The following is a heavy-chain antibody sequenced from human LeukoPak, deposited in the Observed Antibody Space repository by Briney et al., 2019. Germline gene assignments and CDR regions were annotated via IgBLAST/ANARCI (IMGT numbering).Heavy chain of an antibody. CDR1: GGSFSGYY. J-gene: IGHJ5*02. V-gene: IGHV4-34*01. CDR2: INRSGST. CDR3: ARDVYGSGSYHLNNWFDP. D-gene: IGHD3-10*01. Sequence: PSETLSLTCAVYGGSFSGYYWSWIRQPPGKGLEWIGEINRSGSTNYNPSLKSRVTISVDTSKNRFSLKLSSVTAADTAVYYCARDVYGSGSYHLNNWFDPWGQGTLVTISS.